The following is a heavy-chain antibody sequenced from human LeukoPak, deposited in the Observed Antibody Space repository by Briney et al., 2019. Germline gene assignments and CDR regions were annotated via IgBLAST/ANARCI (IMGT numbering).Heavy chain of an antibody. CDR2: ISYDGSNK. J-gene: IGHJ4*02. CDR3: AREMAAAGLFDY. D-gene: IGHD6-13*01. CDR1: GFTFSSYG. V-gene: IGHV3-30*03. Sequence: GGSLRLSCAASGFTFSSYGMHWVRQAPGKGLEWVAVISYDGSNKYYADSVKGRFTISRDNAKNSLYLQMNSLRAEDTAVYYCAREMAAAGLFDYWGQGTLVTVSS.